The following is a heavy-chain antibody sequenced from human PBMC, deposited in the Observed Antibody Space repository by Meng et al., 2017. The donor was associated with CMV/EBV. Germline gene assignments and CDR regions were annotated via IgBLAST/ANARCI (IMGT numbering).Heavy chain of an antibody. D-gene: IGHD2-2*01. J-gene: IGHJ4*02. CDR3: AKYALVVVPAAIPDYFDY. V-gene: IGHV3-23*01. CDR2: ISGSGGST. Sequence: GGSLRLSCAAPGFTLSSYAMSWVRQAPGKGLEWVAAISGSGGSTYYADSVKGRFTISRDNSKNTLYLQMNSLRAEDTAVYYCAKYALVVVPAAIPDYFDYWGQGTLVTVSS. CDR1: GFTLSSYA.